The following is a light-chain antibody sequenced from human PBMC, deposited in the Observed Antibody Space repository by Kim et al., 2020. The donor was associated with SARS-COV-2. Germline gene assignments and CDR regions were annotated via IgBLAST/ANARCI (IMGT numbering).Light chain of an antibody. CDR2: DAS. CDR1: QDISSS. J-gene: IGKJ4*01. V-gene: IGKV1-9*01. Sequence: ASVGDRVTITCRASQDISSSFAWYQQKPGKAPNLLIYDASTLQSGVPSRFSGSGSGTEFALTISSLQPEDFATYYCEQLNYNPLTFGGGTKVDIK. CDR3: EQLNYNPLT.